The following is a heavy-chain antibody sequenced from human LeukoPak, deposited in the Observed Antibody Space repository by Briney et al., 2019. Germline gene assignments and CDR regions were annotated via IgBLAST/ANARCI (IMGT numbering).Heavy chain of an antibody. CDR1: GFTFSSYG. V-gene: IGHV3-30*02. CDR2: IRYDGSNK. D-gene: IGHD2-2*01. CDR3: AKDCSSTSCFWGY. J-gene: IGHJ4*02. Sequence: GGSLRLSCAASGFTFSSYGMHWVRQAPGKGLERVAFIRYDGSNKYYADSVKGRFTISRDNSKNTLYLQMNSLRAEDTAVYYCAKDCSSTSCFWGYWGQGTLVTVSS.